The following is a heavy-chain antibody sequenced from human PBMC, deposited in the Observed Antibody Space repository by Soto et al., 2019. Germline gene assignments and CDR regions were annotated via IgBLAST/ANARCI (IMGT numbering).Heavy chain of an antibody. V-gene: IGHV1-2*02. Sequence: ASVKVSCKASGYTFTGHYMHWVRQAPGQGLEWMGWINPNSGGTNYAQKFQGRVTMTRDTSISTAYMELSRLRSDDTAVYYCARFPYCSSTSCLLDYWGQGTLVTVSS. CDR3: ARFPYCSSTSCLLDY. J-gene: IGHJ4*02. CDR1: GYTFTGHY. D-gene: IGHD2-2*01. CDR2: INPNSGGT.